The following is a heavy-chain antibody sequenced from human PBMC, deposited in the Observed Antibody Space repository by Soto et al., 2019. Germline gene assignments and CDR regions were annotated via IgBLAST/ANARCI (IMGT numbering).Heavy chain of an antibody. CDR2: ISNDGRAQ. V-gene: IGHV3-30*03. CDR3: ARDIWSGDYKWFDS. Sequence: GGSLRLSCTSSTVTINVHGIQWVRQAPGKGLEWVAFISNDGRAQYYADSVKGRFTISRDYSKNTVDLQMSSLRNEETAVYYCARDIWSGDYKWFDSWGPGTLVTVS. D-gene: IGHD3-3*01. J-gene: IGHJ5*01. CDR1: TVTINVHG.